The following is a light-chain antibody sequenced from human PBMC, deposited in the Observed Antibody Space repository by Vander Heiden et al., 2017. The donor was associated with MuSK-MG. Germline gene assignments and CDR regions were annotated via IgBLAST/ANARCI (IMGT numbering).Light chain of an antibody. CDR3: CSYAGSSTYVV. V-gene: IGLV2-11*01. CDR1: NSDIGTYDY. Sequence: QSALTQPRSVSGSPGQSVTISCTGTNSDIGTYDYVSWYQQHPGKAPNLSMEEVSERPSGVPDRFAGSKAGSTAYLTISGLQAQDEADDHGCSYAGSSTYVVCGGGTKLTVL. CDR2: EVS. J-gene: IGLJ2*01.